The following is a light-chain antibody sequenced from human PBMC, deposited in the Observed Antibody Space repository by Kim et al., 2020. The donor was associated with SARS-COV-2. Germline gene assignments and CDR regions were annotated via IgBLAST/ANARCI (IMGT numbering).Light chain of an antibody. V-gene: IGKV1-5*01. CDR3: QQYNSYSYT. J-gene: IGKJ2*01. Sequence: SASVGDRVTITCRASQSISSWLAWYQQKPGKAPKLLIYDASSLESGDPSRFSGSGSGTEFTLTISSLQPDDFATYYCQQYNSYSYTFGQGTKLEI. CDR1: QSISSW. CDR2: DAS.